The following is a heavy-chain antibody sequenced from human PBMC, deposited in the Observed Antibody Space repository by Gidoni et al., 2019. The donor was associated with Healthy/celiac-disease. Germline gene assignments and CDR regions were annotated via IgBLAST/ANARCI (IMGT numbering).Heavy chain of an antibody. V-gene: IGHV3-30*18. J-gene: IGHJ2*01. CDR2: ISYDGSNK. D-gene: IGHD4-17*01. Sequence: QVQLVESGGGVVQPGRSLRLSCAASGFTFSSYGMHWVRQAPGKGLGWVAVISYDGSNKYYADSVKGRFTISRDNSKNTLYLQMNSLRAEDTAVYYCAKDKSGNYGTGYFDLWGRGTLVTVSS. CDR3: AKDKSGNYGTGYFDL. CDR1: GFTFSSYG.